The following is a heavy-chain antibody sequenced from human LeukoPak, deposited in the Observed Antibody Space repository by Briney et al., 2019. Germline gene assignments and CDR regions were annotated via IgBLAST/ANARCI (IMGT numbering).Heavy chain of an antibody. Sequence: SETLSLTCTVSGDSITSGNFYWTWIRQPAGKGLEWIGRIYGSGSTNYSPSLRSRVTISIDTSKNQFSLKLNFVTAADTAVYYCARGWGSTSSNYFDPWGQGILVTVSS. CDR1: GDSITSGNFY. D-gene: IGHD2-2*01. J-gene: IGHJ5*02. CDR3: ARGWGSTSSNYFDP. V-gene: IGHV4-61*02. CDR2: IYGSGST.